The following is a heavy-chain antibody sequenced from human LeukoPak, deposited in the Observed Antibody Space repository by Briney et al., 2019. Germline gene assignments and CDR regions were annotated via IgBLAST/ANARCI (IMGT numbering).Heavy chain of an antibody. CDR3: TRDYGGFDY. CDR2: IRSKVYGGTT. J-gene: IGHJ4*02. V-gene: IGHV3-49*04. CDR1: GSTFGDYV. Sequence: PGGSLRLSCTASGSTFGDYVMSWVRQAPGKGLEWVGFIRSKVYGGTTEYAASVKGRFIISRDDSKSIAYLQMNSLKTEDTAVYYCTRDYGGFDYWGQGTLVTVSS. D-gene: IGHD4-23*01.